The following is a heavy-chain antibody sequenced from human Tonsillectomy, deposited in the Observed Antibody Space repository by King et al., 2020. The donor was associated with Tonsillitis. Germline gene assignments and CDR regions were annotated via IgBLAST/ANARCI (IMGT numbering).Heavy chain of an antibody. Sequence: EVQLVESGGVVVQPGGSLRLSCAASGFTFHHYTMHWVRQAPGKGLEWLSLVNWKGGNEYYADSVRGRFTISRDNSKHSLYLQLSSLRPEDTAVYYCAKGIWACSGDCFSFYYYYGIDVWGQGTTVTVSS. CDR3: AKGIWACSGDCFSFYYYYGIDV. D-gene: IGHD2-21*02. CDR2: VNWKGGNE. J-gene: IGHJ6*02. CDR1: GFTFHHYT. V-gene: IGHV3-43*01.